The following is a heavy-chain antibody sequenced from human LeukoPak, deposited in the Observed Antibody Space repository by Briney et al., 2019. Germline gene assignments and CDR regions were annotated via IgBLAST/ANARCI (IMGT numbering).Heavy chain of an antibody. D-gene: IGHD3-10*01. Sequence: SETLSLTCAAYGGSFSGYYWSWIRQPPGKGLEWIGEINHSGSTNYNPSLKSRVTISVDRSKNQFSLKLSSVTAADTAVYYCARVRYYGSGSYYTFDYWGQGTLVTVSS. CDR2: INHSGST. CDR3: ARVRYYGSGSYYTFDY. J-gene: IGHJ4*02. CDR1: GGSFSGYY. V-gene: IGHV4-34*01.